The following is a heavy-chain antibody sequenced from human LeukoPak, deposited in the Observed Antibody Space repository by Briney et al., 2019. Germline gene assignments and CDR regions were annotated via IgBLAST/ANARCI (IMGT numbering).Heavy chain of an antibody. CDR2: ISGSGDTI. CDR3: ARDQPYYYDSSAYYTRYSYYMVV. Sequence: GGSLRLFCVASGLTFSSYVMNWVRQAPGKGLEWISYISGSGDTINHADSVKGRFIISRDNAKNSLFLQMNSLRAEDTAVYYCARDQPYYYDSSAYYTRYSYYMVVCGKGSTVTVSS. V-gene: IGHV3-48*03. D-gene: IGHD3-22*01. CDR1: GLTFSSYV. J-gene: IGHJ6*03.